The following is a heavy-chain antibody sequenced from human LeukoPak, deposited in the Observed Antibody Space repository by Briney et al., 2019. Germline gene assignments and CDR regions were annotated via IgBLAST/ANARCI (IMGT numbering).Heavy chain of an antibody. D-gene: IGHD6-19*01. CDR2: IYYSGST. J-gene: IGHJ4*02. V-gene: IGHV4-39*07. Sequence: SETLSLTCTVSGGSISSSSYYWGWIRQPPGKGLEWIGSIYYSGSTYYNPSLKSRVTISVDTSKNQFSLKLSSVTAADTAVYYCARGTVAGTRGPYFDYWGQGTLVTVSS. CDR3: ARGTVAGTRGPYFDY. CDR1: GGSISSSSYY.